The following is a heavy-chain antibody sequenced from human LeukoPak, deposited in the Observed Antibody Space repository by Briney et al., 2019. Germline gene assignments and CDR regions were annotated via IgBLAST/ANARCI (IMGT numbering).Heavy chain of an antibody. V-gene: IGHV1-58*02. CDR3: AADQPRYPDAFDI. J-gene: IGHJ3*02. CDR2: IVVGSGDT. CDR1: RFTSTTST. Sequence: GASVKVSCKASRFTSTTSTMQWVRQARGQRLEWIGWIVVGSGDTNYAEKFQERVTTTRDMSTSTVYMELSSLRSDDTAVYYCAADQPRYPDAFDIWGQGTMVTVSS. D-gene: IGHD1-1*01.